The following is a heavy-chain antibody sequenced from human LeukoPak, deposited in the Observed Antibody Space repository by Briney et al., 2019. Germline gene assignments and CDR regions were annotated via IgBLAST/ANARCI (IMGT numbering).Heavy chain of an antibody. CDR2: ISWNSGSI. D-gene: IGHD3-9*01. V-gene: IGHV3-9*01. J-gene: IGHJ4*02. CDR1: GFTFDDYA. Sequence: GGSLRLSCAASGFTFDDYAMHWVRQAPGKGLEWVSGISWNSGSIGYADSVKGRFTIPRDNAKNSLYLQMNSLRAEDTALYYCAKVELRYFDWLSFDYWGQGTLVTVSS. CDR3: AKVELRYFDWLSFDY.